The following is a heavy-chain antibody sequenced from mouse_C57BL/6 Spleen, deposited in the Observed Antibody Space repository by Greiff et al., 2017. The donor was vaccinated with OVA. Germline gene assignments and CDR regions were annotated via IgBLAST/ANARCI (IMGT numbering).Heavy chain of an antibody. CDR3: TSRQATYAMED. D-gene: IGHD3-2*02. Sequence: QVQLQQSGAELVRPGASVTLSCKASGYTFTDYEMHWVKQTPVHGLEWIGAIDPETGGTAYNQKFKGKAILTADKSSSTAYMELRSLTSEDSAVYYSTSRQATYAMEDKGQGTTVT. V-gene: IGHV1-15*01. J-gene: IGHJ4*01. CDR1: GYTFTDYE. CDR2: IDPETGGT.